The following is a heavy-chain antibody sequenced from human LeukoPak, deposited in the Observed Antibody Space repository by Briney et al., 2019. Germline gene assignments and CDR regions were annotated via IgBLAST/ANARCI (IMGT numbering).Heavy chain of an antibody. CDR3: ASRPIYCSGGNCYSDAFDI. V-gene: IGHV5-51*01. CDR1: GYSFTSYW. J-gene: IGHJ3*02. CDR2: IYPGDSDT. D-gene: IGHD2-15*01. Sequence: GESLKISCKGSGYSFTSYWIGWVRQMPGQGLEWMGIIYPGDSDTRYSPSFQGQVTISADKSISTAYLQWSSLKASDTAMYYCASRPIYCSGGNCYSDAFDIWGQGTMVTVSS.